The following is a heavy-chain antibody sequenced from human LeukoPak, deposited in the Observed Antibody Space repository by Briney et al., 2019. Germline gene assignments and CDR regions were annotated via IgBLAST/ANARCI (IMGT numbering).Heavy chain of an antibody. CDR2: IYPGDSDT. D-gene: IGHD3-22*01. V-gene: IGHV5-51*01. J-gene: IGHJ3*02. CDR3: ASEREYYYDSSGYHSPTTHGAFDI. Sequence: GESLKISCKGSGYSFTSYWIGWVRQMPGKGLEWMGIIYPGDSDTRYSPSFQGQVTISADKSISTAYLQWSSLKASDTAMYYCASEREYYYDSSGYHSPTTHGAFDIWGQGTMVTVSS. CDR1: GYSFTSYW.